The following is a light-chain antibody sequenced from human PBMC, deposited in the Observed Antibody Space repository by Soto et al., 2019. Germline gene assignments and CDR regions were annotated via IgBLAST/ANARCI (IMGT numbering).Light chain of an antibody. Sequence: QSALTQPASVSGSPGQSITISCTGTSSDVDGYNYVSWYQYHPGKAPKLMIYDVNNRPSGVSNRFSGSKSGNTASLTISGPQAEDEADYYCSSFTISRNTVIFGGGTKVTVL. CDR1: SSDVDGYNY. J-gene: IGLJ2*01. V-gene: IGLV2-14*01. CDR2: DVN. CDR3: SSFTISRNTVI.